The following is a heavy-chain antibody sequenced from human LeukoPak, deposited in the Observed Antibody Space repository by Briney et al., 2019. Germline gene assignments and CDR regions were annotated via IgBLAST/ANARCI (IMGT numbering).Heavy chain of an antibody. J-gene: IGHJ6*02. CDR1: GGSFSGYY. Sequence: SKTLSLTCAVYGGSFSGYYWSWIRQPPGKGLEWIGELNHSGITNYNPSLKSRVTISVDTSKNQFSLKLTSVTAADTAVYYRARGLRRARKYYYGMDVWGQGTTVTVSS. CDR2: LNHSGIT. CDR3: ARGLRRARKYYYGMDV. V-gene: IGHV4-34*01.